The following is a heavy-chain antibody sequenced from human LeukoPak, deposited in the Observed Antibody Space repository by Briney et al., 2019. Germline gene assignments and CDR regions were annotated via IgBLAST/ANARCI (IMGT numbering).Heavy chain of an antibody. J-gene: IGHJ6*02. V-gene: IGHV3-23*01. CDR3: AKADDILTGPSLPYGMDV. CDR1: GFTFSSYW. CDR2: ISGSGGST. Sequence: PGGSLRLSCAASGFTFSSYWMSWVRQAPGKGLEWVSAISGSGGSTYYADSVKGRFTISRDNSKNTLYLQMNSLRAEDTAVYYCAKADDILTGPSLPYGMDVWGQGTTVTVSS. D-gene: IGHD3-9*01.